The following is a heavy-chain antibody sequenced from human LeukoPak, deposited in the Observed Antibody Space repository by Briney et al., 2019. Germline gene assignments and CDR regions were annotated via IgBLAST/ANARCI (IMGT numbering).Heavy chain of an antibody. Sequence: SETLSLTCTVSGGSISSYYWSWIRQPPGKGLEWIGYIYYSGSTNYNPSLKRRVTISVDTSKNQFSLKLSSVTAADTAVYYCAREHAALRASYYYYYYMEVWGKGTTVTVSS. D-gene: IGHD6-6*01. J-gene: IGHJ6*03. V-gene: IGHV4-59*12. CDR1: GGSISSYY. CDR2: IYYSGST. CDR3: AREHAALRASYYYYYYMEV.